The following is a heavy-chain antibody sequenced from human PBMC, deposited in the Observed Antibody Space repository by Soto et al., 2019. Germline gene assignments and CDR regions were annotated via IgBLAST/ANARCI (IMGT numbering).Heavy chain of an antibody. CDR3: ARPLGLRDAFDF. D-gene: IGHD3-16*01. J-gene: IGHJ3*01. V-gene: IGHV3-7*01. Sequence: EVQLVESGGGLVKPGGSLRLSCVASGFTFSRYWMSWVRQAPGKGLEWVANIKGDGGEKYYVDSVKGRFTISRDNPKNSLHLQMNSLIAEDTAVIYCARPLGLRDAFDFWGQGTMLTVSS. CDR1: GFTFSRYW. CDR2: IKGDGGEK.